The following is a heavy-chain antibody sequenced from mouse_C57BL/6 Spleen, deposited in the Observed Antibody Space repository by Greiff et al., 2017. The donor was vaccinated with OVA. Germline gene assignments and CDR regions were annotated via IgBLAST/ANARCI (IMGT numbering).Heavy chain of an antibody. CDR2: IDPSDSET. CDR3: EGSLTAGLAY. CDR1: GYTFTSYW. V-gene: IGHV1-52*01. D-gene: IGHD1-2*01. J-gene: IGHJ3*01. Sequence: QVQLKQPGAELVRPGSSVKLSCKASGYTFTSYWMHWVKQRPIQGLEWIGNIDPSDSETHYNQKFKDKATLTVDKSSSTAYMQLSSLTSEDYAVDYCEGSLTAGLAYWGQGTLVTVSA.